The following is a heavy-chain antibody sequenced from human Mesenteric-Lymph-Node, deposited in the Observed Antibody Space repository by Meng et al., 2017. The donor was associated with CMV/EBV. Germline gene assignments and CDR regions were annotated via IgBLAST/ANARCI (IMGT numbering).Heavy chain of an antibody. J-gene: IGHJ4*02. CDR2: INPNSGGT. Sequence: SAYTFTGYYMHWVRQAPGQGLEWMGWINPNSGGTNYAQKFQGRVTMTRDTSISTVYMELSRLTSDDTAVYYCARTLGFHNYGDYGFWGQGTLVTVSS. D-gene: IGHD4-17*01. V-gene: IGHV1-2*02. CDR1: AYTFTGYY. CDR3: ARTLGFHNYGDYGF.